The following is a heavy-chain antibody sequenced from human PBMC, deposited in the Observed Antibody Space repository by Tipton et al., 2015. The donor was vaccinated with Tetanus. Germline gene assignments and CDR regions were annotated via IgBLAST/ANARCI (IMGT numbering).Heavy chain of an antibody. CDR2: IYPGDSDT. V-gene: IGHV5-51*01. Sequence: VQLVQSGAEVKKPGESLKISCKGSGYSFTGYWIGWVRQMPGKGLEWMGIIYPGDSDTRYSPSSQGQVSFSADKSINTAFLQWSSLKASDTAMYYCARLYPSPTGNGYFDYWGQGTLVTVSS. D-gene: IGHD2-8*01. CDR1: GYSFTGYW. J-gene: IGHJ4*02. CDR3: ARLYPSPTGNGYFDY.